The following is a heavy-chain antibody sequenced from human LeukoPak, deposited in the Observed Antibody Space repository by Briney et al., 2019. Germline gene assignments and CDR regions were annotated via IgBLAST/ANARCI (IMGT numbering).Heavy chain of an antibody. CDR1: GFTFSSYA. V-gene: IGHV3-23*01. CDR2: ISGSGGST. CDR3: AKHYGSGRVPFY. D-gene: IGHD3-10*01. Sequence: GGSLRLSCAASGFTFSSYAMSWVRQAPGKGLEWVSAISGSGGSTYYADSVEGRFTISRDNSKNTLYLQMSSLRAEDTAVYYCAKHYGSGRVPFYWGQGTLVTVSS. J-gene: IGHJ4*02.